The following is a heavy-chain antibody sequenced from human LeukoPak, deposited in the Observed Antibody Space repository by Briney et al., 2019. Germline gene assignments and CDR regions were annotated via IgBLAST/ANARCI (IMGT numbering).Heavy chain of an antibody. D-gene: IGHD6-19*01. CDR2: INSDGSST. CDR3: AKVCNSSGWYYFDY. Sequence: PGGSLRLSCAASGFTFSSYWMHWVRQSPGKGLVWVSRINSDGSSTSYADSVKGRVTISRDNAKNTLYLQMNSLRAEDTAVYYCAKVCNSSGWYYFDYWGQGTLVTVSS. V-gene: IGHV3-74*01. CDR1: GFTFSSYW. J-gene: IGHJ4*02.